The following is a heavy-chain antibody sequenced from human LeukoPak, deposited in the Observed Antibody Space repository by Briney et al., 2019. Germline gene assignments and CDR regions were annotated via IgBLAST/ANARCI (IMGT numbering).Heavy chain of an antibody. Sequence: GGSLRLSCAASGFTFTSYGISWVRQAPGQGLEWMGWISAYNGNTNYAQKLQGRVTMTTDTSTSTAYMELRSLRSDDTAVYYCARGRIVGAPPPFDYWGQGTLVTVSS. D-gene: IGHD1-26*01. CDR1: GFTFTSYG. V-gene: IGHV1-18*01. J-gene: IGHJ4*02. CDR2: ISAYNGNT. CDR3: ARGRIVGAPPPFDY.